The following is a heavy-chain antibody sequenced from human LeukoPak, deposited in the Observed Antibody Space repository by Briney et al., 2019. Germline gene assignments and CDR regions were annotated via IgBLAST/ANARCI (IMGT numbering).Heavy chain of an antibody. CDR3: AKASVVVPATMAH. CDR1: GFTFSSNA. D-gene: IGHD2-2*01. J-gene: IGHJ4*02. Sequence: PGRSLRLSCVASGFTFSSNAMHWVRQAPGKGLEWVAFIRYDGSIKYYADSVKGRFTISRDNSKNTLYLEMSSLRVEDTAVYYCAKASVVVPATMAHWGQGTLVTVSS. CDR2: IRYDGSIK. V-gene: IGHV3-30*02.